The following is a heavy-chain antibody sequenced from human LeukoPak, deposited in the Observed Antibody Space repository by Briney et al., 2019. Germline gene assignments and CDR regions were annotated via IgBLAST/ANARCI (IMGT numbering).Heavy chain of an antibody. CDR1: GYTFTGYY. Sequence: GASVKVSCKASGYTFTGYYMHWVRQAPGQGLEWMGWISAYNGNTNYAQKLQGRVTMTTDTSTSTAYMELRSLRSDDTAVYYCARDYKGGYDSGPDYWGQGTLVTVSS. CDR2: ISAYNGNT. CDR3: ARDYKGGYDSGPDY. D-gene: IGHD5-12*01. J-gene: IGHJ4*02. V-gene: IGHV1-18*04.